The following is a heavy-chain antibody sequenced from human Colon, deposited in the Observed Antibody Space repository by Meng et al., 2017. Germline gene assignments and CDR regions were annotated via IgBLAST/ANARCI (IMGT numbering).Heavy chain of an antibody. CDR3: ARYFYDSRGVTWFDP. J-gene: IGHJ5*02. Sequence: QGQLPESGPGLVKPSQTLSLTCTVSGGSISSGDYYWSWSRQHPGKGLEWIGYFYFSGNTYYNPSLKSRVSISVDTSKNRFSLNLSSVTAADTAVYYCARYFYDSRGVTWFDPWGQGTLVTVSS. D-gene: IGHD3-22*01. CDR1: GGSISSGDYY. CDR2: FYFSGNT. V-gene: IGHV4-31*03.